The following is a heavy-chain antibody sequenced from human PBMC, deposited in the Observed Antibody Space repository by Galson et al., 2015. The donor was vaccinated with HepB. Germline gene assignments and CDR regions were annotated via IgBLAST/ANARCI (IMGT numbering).Heavy chain of an antibody. CDR3: ARGRIEYSSSYVYYYYMDV. J-gene: IGHJ6*03. CDR1: GYTFTSYD. D-gene: IGHD6-6*01. V-gene: IGHV1-8*01. Sequence: SVKVSCKASGYTFTSYDINWVRQATGQGLEWMGWMNPNSGNTGYAQKFQGRVTMTRNTSISTAYMELSSLRSEDTAVYYCARGRIEYSSSYVYYYYMDVWGKGTTVTVSS. CDR2: MNPNSGNT.